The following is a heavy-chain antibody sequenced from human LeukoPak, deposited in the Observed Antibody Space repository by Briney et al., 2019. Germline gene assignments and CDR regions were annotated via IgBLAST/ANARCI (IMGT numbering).Heavy chain of an antibody. CDR3: AKGDYYDLDY. CDR1: GFTFSNFG. D-gene: IGHD3-22*01. V-gene: IGHV3-23*01. Sequence: GGSLRLSRTASGFTFSNFGMNWVRQAPGKGLEWVSIITSGVGITYYADSVKGRFTISRDNSRNTLYLQMNSLRAEDTAVYYCAKGDYYDLDYWGQGTLVTVPS. CDR2: ITSGVGIT. J-gene: IGHJ4*02.